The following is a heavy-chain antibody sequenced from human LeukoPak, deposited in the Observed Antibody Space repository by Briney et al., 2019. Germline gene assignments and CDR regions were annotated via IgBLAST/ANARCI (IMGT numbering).Heavy chain of an antibody. CDR3: ARNTSSSPWFDP. D-gene: IGHD6-6*01. J-gene: IGHJ5*02. Sequence: SETLSLTCTVPGGSVSSPDSYWSWLRQPPGKGLEWIGNVYYIGTTSYNSSLKSRVTISVDTSKNHFSLEVTSVTAADTAVYFCARNTSSSPWFDPWGQGTLVTVSS. CDR2: VYYIGTT. CDR1: GGSVSSPDSY. V-gene: IGHV4-61*03.